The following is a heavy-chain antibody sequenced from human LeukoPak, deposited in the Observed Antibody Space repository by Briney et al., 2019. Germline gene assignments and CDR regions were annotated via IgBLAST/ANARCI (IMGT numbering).Heavy chain of an antibody. CDR3: ARVRGSSSWYEGSPFDP. CDR2: IIPILGIA. V-gene: IGHV1-69*04. Sequence: SVKVSCKASGGTFSSYAISWVRQAPGQGLEWMGRIIPILGIANYAQKFQGRVTITADESTSTAYMELSSLRSEDTAVYYCARVRGSSSWYEGSPFDPWGQGTLVTVSS. J-gene: IGHJ5*02. CDR1: GGTFSSYA. D-gene: IGHD6-13*01.